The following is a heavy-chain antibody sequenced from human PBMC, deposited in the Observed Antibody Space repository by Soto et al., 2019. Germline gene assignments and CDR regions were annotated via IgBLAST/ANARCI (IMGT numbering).Heavy chain of an antibody. J-gene: IGHJ5*02. CDR3: ARDRNWVDP. CDR1: GYTFTSYD. Sequence: QGQLVQSGAEVKKPGASVKVSCKASGYTFTSYDISWVRQAPGQGLEWMGWMSTSNGNTHYAQKLQGRDTMTTDTSTSTSNLELRSLRPDDPAVYFCARDRNWVDPWGQGTLVTVS. CDR2: MSTSNGNT. V-gene: IGHV1-18*01.